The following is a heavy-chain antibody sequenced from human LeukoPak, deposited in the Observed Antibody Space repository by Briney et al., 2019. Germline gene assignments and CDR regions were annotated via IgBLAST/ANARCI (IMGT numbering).Heavy chain of an antibody. CDR1: GFTFSSYG. CDR2: IRYDGSNK. V-gene: IGHV3-30*02. CDR3: AKDYGYSYGFKVLSRDDY. D-gene: IGHD5-18*01. Sequence: PGGSLRLSCAASGFTFSSYGMHWVRQAPGKGLEWVAFIRYDGSNKYYADSVKGRFTISRDNSKNTLYLQMNSLRAEDTAVYYCAKDYGYSYGFKVLSRDDYWGQGTLVTVSS. J-gene: IGHJ4*02.